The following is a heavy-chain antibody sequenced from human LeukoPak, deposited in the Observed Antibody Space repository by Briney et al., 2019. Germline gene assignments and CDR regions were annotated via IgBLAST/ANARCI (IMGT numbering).Heavy chain of an antibody. CDR2: IYSGGST. CDR3: ARDGYSSGWYDAPGY. D-gene: IGHD6-19*01. CDR1: GFTVSSNY. V-gene: IGHV3-53*01. Sequence: GGSLRLSCAASGFTVSSNYMSWVCQAPGKGLEWVSVIYSGGSTYYADSVKGRFTISRDNSKNTLYLQMNSLRAEDTAVYYCARDGYSSGWYDAPGYWGQGTLVTVSS. J-gene: IGHJ4*02.